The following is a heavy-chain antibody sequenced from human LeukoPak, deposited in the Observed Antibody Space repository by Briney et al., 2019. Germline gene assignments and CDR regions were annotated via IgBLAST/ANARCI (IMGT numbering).Heavy chain of an antibody. D-gene: IGHD3-10*01. CDR1: GYTFSNFG. V-gene: IGHV1-18*01. CDR2: ISAYNGST. CDR3: ARDLRESSLEYGMDV. J-gene: IGHJ6*02. Sequence: GASVKVSCKTSGYTFSNFGINWVRQAPGQGLEWMGWISAYNGSTNYAQKLQGRVTMTTDTSTSTAYMELRSLRSDDTAVYYCARDLRESSLEYGMDVWGQGTTVTVSS.